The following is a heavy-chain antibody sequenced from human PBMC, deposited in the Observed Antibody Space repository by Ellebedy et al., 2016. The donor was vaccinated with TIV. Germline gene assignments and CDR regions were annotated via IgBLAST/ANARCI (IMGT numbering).Heavy chain of an antibody. CDR2: IYYSGST. J-gene: IGHJ4*02. CDR1: GGSISSYY. V-gene: IGHV4-59*08. Sequence: MPSETLSLTCTVSGGSISSYYWSWIRQPPGKGLEWIGYIYYSGSTNYNPSLKSRVTISVDTSKNQFSLKLSSVTAADTAVYYCASGPPYDSSGFFDYWGQGTLVTVSS. D-gene: IGHD3-22*01. CDR3: ASGPPYDSSGFFDY.